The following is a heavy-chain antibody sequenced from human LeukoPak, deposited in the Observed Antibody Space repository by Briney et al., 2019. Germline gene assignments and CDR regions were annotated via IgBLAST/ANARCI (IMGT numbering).Heavy chain of an antibody. J-gene: IGHJ6*02. CDR3: ARGADTILHYYGMDV. V-gene: IGHV3-53*01. CDR1: GFTVSSNY. D-gene: IGHD3-9*01. CDR2: IYSGGST. Sequence: PGGSLRLSCAASGFTVSSNYMSWVRQAPGKGLEWVSVIYSGGSTYYADSVKGRFTISRDNAKNSLYLQMNSLRAEDTAVYYCARGADTILHYYGMDVWGQGTTVTVSS.